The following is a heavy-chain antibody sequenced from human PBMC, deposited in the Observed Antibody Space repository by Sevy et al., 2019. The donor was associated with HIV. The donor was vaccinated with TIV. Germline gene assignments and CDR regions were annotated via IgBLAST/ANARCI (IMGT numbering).Heavy chain of an antibody. CDR2: ISWNSGSI. D-gene: IGHD6-19*01. J-gene: IGHJ3*01. Sequence: GGSLRLSCAASGFTFDDYGINWVRQAPGKGLEWVSGISWNSGSIGYADSVKGRLTISRDKAKNSLYLQMYSLRADDTGLYYCAKDVGQWLVKDAFDVWGRGTMVTVSS. CDR3: AKDVGQWLVKDAFDV. CDR1: GFTFDDYG. V-gene: IGHV3-9*01.